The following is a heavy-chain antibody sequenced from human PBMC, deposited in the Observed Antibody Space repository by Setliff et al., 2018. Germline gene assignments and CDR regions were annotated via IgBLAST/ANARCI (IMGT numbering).Heavy chain of an antibody. V-gene: IGHV4-4*07. CDR1: GGSISSHY. CDR2: LYTSGDT. CDR3: ARDRVVVLAGRRGFYFDY. D-gene: IGHD2-15*01. Sequence: SETLSLTCTVSGGSISSHYWTWIRQPAGKGLEWIGRLYTSGDTNYNPSLKSRVSMSLDTSKNQFSLKLSSVTAADTAVYFCARDRVVVLAGRRGFYFDYWGQGTLVTVSS. J-gene: IGHJ4*02.